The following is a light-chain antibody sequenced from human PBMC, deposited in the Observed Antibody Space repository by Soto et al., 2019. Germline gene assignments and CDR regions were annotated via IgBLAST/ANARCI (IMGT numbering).Light chain of an antibody. CDR2: KAS. V-gene: IGKV1-5*03. CDR3: QHYIRYST. Sequence: IQMTQSPSTVSAFVGDRVTITCRASESISSWLAWYQQRPEKAPKLMIHKASNLESGVPSRFSGSGSGTEFTLTISSLQPDVSATYYCQHYIRYSTFGQGTKVDNK. CDR1: ESISSW. J-gene: IGKJ1*01.